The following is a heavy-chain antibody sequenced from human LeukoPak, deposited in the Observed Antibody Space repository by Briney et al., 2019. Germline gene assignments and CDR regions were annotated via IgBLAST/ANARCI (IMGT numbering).Heavy chain of an antibody. D-gene: IGHD3-3*01. Sequence: ASVKVSCKASSYTFTTYGNSWVRQAPGQGLEWMGWINGYNGNTNYSQKFQGRVTMTTDTSTSTAYMELRSLRSDDTAVHYCARGFLEWLFFDYWGQGTLVTVSS. J-gene: IGHJ4*02. CDR1: SYTFTTYG. V-gene: IGHV1-18*01. CDR2: INGYNGNT. CDR3: ARGFLEWLFFDY.